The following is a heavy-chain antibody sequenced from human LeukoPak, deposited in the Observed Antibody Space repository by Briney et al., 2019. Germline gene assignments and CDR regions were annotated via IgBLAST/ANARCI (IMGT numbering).Heavy chain of an antibody. Sequence: PSETLSLTCTVSSGSISTSNYYWGWVRQPPGKALEWIGNIFYSGSTYYNPSLKSRVTISVDTSKNQFSLKLSSVTAADTAVYYCASEGGSGSYSVGYYYYYYMDVWGKGTTVTISS. CDR2: IFYSGST. CDR1: SGSISTSNYY. J-gene: IGHJ6*03. D-gene: IGHD3-10*01. CDR3: ASEGGSGSYSVGYYYYYYMDV. V-gene: IGHV4-39*01.